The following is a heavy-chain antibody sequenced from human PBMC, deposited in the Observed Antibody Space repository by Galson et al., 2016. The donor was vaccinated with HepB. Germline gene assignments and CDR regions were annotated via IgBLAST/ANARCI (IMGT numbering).Heavy chain of an antibody. J-gene: IGHJ4*01. CDR3: TRTTDTAVEY. Sequence: PALVKPTQTLTLTCTFSGFSLSTSGMCVSWIRQPPGKALEWLALIDWDDDTYYSTPLKTRPTTSKETAKNQVILTMTNMDPGDTATYYCTRTTDTAVEYWGHGTLVTVSS. V-gene: IGHV2-70*01. CDR1: GFSLSTSGMC. D-gene: IGHD5-18*01. CDR2: IDWDDDT.